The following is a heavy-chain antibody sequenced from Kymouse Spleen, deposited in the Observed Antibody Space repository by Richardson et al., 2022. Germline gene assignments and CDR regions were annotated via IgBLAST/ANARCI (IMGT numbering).Heavy chain of an antibody. V-gene: IGHV3-9*01. CDR2: ISWNSGSI. Sequence: EVQLVESGGGLVQPGRSLRLSCAASGFTFDDYAMHWVRQAPGKGLEWVSGISWNSGSIGYADSVKGRFTISRDNAKNSLYLQMNSLRAEDTALYYCAKDRTMVRGVILELVRPLGPGNPGHRLL. D-gene: IGHD3-10*01. CDR3: AKDRTMVRGVILELVRP. CDR1: GFTFDDYA. J-gene: IGHJ5*02.